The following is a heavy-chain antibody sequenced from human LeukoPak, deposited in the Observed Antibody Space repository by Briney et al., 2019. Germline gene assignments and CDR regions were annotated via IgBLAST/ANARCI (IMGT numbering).Heavy chain of an antibody. CDR2: IDGSGGTT. J-gene: IGHJ4*02. D-gene: IGHD2-21*02. Sequence: GGSLRLSCVASGFTFSSYTMNWVRQAPGKGLEWVSAIDGSGGTTYYADSVKGRFTISRDNSKSTLSLHLDNLRAEDTAIYYCSRQSRTAASAPFDSWGQGTLVTVSS. CDR3: SRQSRTAASAPFDS. V-gene: IGHV3-23*01. CDR1: GFTFSSYT.